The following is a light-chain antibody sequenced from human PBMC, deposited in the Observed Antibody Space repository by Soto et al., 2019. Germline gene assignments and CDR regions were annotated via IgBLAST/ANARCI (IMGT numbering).Light chain of an antibody. CDR2: GAS. CDR3: HQFGSSPPAFT. V-gene: IGKV3-20*01. Sequence: ESMLTQSPGTLSLSPGERATLSCRASQSVSTRYLAWYQQKPGQAPRLLIYGASIRATGIPDRFSGSGSGTDFPLTISSLEPEDFAVYYCHQFGSSPPAFTFGQGTKLEI. J-gene: IGKJ2*01. CDR1: QSVSTRY.